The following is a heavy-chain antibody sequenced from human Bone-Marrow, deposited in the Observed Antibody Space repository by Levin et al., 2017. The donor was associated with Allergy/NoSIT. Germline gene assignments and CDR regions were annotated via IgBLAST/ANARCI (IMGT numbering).Heavy chain of an antibody. J-gene: IGHJ4*02. CDR2: IFHSGRT. CDR3: ARVTGTSNNYYFDH. V-gene: IGHV4-4*02. D-gene: IGHD1-7*01. Sequence: NPSETLSLTCVVSGGSVTSSFYWSWVRLSPGKGLEWIGKIFHSGRTNYNPSLTSRVDISLDKSKNQFSLNLNSVTAADTAIYYCARVTGTSNNYYFDHWGQGTLVTVSS. CDR1: GGSVTSSFY.